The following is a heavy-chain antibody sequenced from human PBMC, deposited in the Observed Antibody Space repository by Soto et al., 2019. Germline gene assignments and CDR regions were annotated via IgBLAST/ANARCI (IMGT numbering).Heavy chain of an antibody. CDR2: ISGSGGST. D-gene: IGHD6-19*01. J-gene: IGHJ5*02. Sequence: GGSLRLSCAASGFTFSSYAMSWVRQAPGKGLEWVSAISGSGGSTYYADSVKGRFTISRDNSKNTLYLQMNSLRAEDTAVYYCAKPLFLSGWYSPMFDPWGQGTLVTVSS. V-gene: IGHV3-23*01. CDR3: AKPLFLSGWYSPMFDP. CDR1: GFTFSSYA.